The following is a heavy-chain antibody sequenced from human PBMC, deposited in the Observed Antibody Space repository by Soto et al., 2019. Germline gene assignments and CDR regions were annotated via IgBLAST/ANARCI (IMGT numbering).Heavy chain of an antibody. CDR3: AKDRSYDPRGYFPHFHNGMDL. CDR2: ISVPGGNK. CDR1: GFTFSDYA. Sequence: DVQLLESGGGLAQPGGSLRLSCAASGFTFSDYAISWVRQAPGKGLEWVSVISVPGGNKYYAYSVKCRFTISGDKSTNTVYLKVDGLRAEDAAVYYCAKDRSYDPRGYFPHFHNGMDLWGQGTTVTVS. V-gene: IGHV3-23*01. D-gene: IGHD3-22*01. J-gene: IGHJ6*02.